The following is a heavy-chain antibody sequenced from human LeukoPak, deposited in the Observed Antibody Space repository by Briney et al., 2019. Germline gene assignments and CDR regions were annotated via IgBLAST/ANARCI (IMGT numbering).Heavy chain of an antibody. Sequence: SETLSLTCTVSGGSISSYYWSWIRQPPGKGLEWIGYIYYSGSTNYNPSLKSRVTILVDTSKNQFSLKLSSVTAADTAVYYCAISSAGLFDYWGQGTLVTVSS. CDR2: IYYSGST. D-gene: IGHD3-22*01. J-gene: IGHJ4*02. CDR3: AISSAGLFDY. CDR1: GGSISSYY. V-gene: IGHV4-59*01.